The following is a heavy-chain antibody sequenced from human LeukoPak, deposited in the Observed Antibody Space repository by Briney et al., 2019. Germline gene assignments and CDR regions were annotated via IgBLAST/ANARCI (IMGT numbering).Heavy chain of an antibody. V-gene: IGHV1-69*13. D-gene: IGHD2-2*01. CDR1: GGTFSSYA. J-gene: IGHJ4*02. CDR3: ARVRYCSSTSCYPGRPSFDY. CDR2: ISPIFGTA. Sequence: SVKVSCKASGGTFSSYAISWVRQAPGQGLEWMGGISPIFGTANYAQKFQGRVTITADESTSTAYMELSSLRSEDTAVYYCARVRYCSSTSCYPGRPSFDYWGQGTLVTVSS.